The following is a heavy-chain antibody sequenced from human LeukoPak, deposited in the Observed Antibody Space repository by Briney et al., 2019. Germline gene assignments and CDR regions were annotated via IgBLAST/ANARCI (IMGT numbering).Heavy chain of an antibody. J-gene: IGHJ3*02. CDR1: GFTVSSYG. Sequence: GGSLRLSCAASGFTVSSYGMHWVRQTPGKGLEWVAVIWYDGSNKYYADSVKGRFTISRDNSKNTLYLQMNSLRAEDTAVYYCAREVRASSGYDSDAFDIWGQGTMVTVSS. CDR2: IWYDGSNK. CDR3: AREVRASSGYDSDAFDI. D-gene: IGHD3-22*01. V-gene: IGHV3-33*01.